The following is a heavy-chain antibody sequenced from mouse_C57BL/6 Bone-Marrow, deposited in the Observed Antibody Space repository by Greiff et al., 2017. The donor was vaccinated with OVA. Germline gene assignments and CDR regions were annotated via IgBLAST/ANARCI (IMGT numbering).Heavy chain of an antibody. CDR2: ISDGGSYT. D-gene: IGHD1-1*01. CDR1: GFTFSSYA. Sequence: EVQVVESGGGLVKPGGSLKLSCAASGFTFSSYAMSWVRQTPEKRLEWVATISDGGSYTYYPDNVKGRFTIARDNAKNNLYLQMSHLKSEDTAMYYCARYYGSSPYWYFDVWGTGTTVTVSS. CDR3: ARYYGSSPYWYFDV. V-gene: IGHV5-4*01. J-gene: IGHJ1*03.